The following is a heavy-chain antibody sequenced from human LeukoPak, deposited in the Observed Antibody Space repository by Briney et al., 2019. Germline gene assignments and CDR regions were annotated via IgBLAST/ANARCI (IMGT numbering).Heavy chain of an antibody. D-gene: IGHD3-22*01. CDR1: GGSISSSSYY. CDR3: ARLHFDSSGWPTYYFDY. CDR2: IYYSGST. Sequence: SETLPLTCTVSGGSISSSSYYWGWIRQPPGKGLEWIGSIYYSGSTYYNPSLKSRVTIYVDTAKNQFSQKLSSVTGEEPVVYFCARLHFDSSGWPTYYFDYWGQGTLVTVSS. J-gene: IGHJ4*02. V-gene: IGHV4-39*01.